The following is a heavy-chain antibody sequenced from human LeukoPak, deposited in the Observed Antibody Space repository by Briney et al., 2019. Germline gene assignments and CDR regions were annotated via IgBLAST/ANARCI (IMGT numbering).Heavy chain of an antibody. CDR1: GFTFAIHA. D-gene: IGHD3-10*01. V-gene: IGHV3-30-3*01. Sequence: PGGSLRLSCAASGFTFAIHAMHWVRQAPGKGLEWAAVISYDGSKKDYADSVKGRFTISRDSSKNTVYLQMNSLRTEDTAFYYCARDLSGSYSVDYWGQGTLVTVSS. CDR2: ISYDGSKK. CDR3: ARDLSGSYSVDY. J-gene: IGHJ4*02.